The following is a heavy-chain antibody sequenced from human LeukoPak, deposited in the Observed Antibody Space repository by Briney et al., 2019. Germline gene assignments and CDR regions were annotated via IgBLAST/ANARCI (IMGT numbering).Heavy chain of an antibody. CDR3: ARGGSRWLQFGSYYFDY. CDR2: IDTSGST. J-gene: IGHJ4*02. Sequence: SETLSLTCSVSGGSVSSYYWTRIRQPPGKGLEWIGYIDTSGSTDYNPSLKSRVTISVDTSKNQFSLKLSSVTAADTAVYYCARGGSRWLQFGSYYFDYWGQGTLVTVSS. V-gene: IGHV4-4*09. D-gene: IGHD5-24*01. CDR1: GGSVSSYY.